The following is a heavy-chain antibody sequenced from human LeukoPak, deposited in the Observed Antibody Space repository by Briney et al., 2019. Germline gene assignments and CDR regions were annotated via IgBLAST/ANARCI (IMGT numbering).Heavy chain of an antibody. D-gene: IGHD6-13*01. J-gene: IGHJ4*02. CDR3: VKGRISEDGLDF. CDR1: GFTFSRSA. Sequence: PGGSLRLSCAASGFTFSRSAMTWVRQTPGKGLDWVSSSSSSGNTYYADPVKGRFTISRDNSKNMLYLQMNSLRAEDTAVYYCVKGRISEDGLDFWGQGTLVTVSS. V-gene: IGHV3-23*01. CDR2: SSSSSGNT.